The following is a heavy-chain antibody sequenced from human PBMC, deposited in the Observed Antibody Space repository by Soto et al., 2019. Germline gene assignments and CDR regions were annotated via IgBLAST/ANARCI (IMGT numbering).Heavy chain of an antibody. V-gene: IGHV3-21*01. CDR2: ISSSGSYR. CDR1: GFSFSGHT. Sequence: EMQLVESGGGLVKPGGSLRLSCAASGFSFSGHTMNWVRQAPGKGLEWVSSISSSGSYRNYADSVKGRFTISRDNAKNSLYLQMNSLRAEDTAVYYCARDQRIAAAYYFDFWGQGTLVTVSS. J-gene: IGHJ4*02. CDR3: ARDQRIAAAYYFDF. D-gene: IGHD6-13*01.